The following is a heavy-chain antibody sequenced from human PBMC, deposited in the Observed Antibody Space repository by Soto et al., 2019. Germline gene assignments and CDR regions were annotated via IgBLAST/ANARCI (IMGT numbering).Heavy chain of an antibody. V-gene: IGHV4-31*03. J-gene: IGHJ4*02. CDR1: GGSISSGGYY. D-gene: IGHD3-16*02. Sequence: SETLSLTCTVSGGSISSGGYYWSWIRQHPGKGLEWIGYIYYSGSTYYNPSLKSRVTISVDTSKNQFSLKLSSVTAADTAVYYCARVKIDYIWGSYRYTGFDYWGQGTLVTVSS. CDR2: IYYSGST. CDR3: ARVKIDYIWGSYRYTGFDY.